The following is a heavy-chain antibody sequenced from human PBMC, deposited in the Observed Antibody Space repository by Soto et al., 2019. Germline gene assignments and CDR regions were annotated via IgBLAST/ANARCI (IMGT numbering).Heavy chain of an antibody. CDR1: GFTFSSYA. Sequence: GGSLRLSCAASGFTFSSYAMSWVRQAPGKGLEWVSAISGSGGSTYYADSVKGRFTISRDNSENTLYLQMNSLRAEDTAVHYCAKAIAAAVLSWFDPWGQGTLVTVSS. D-gene: IGHD6-13*01. CDR2: ISGSGGST. CDR3: AKAIAAAVLSWFDP. J-gene: IGHJ5*02. V-gene: IGHV3-23*01.